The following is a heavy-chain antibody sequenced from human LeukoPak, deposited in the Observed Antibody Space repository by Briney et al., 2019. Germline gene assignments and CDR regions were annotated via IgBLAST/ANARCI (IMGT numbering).Heavy chain of an antibody. CDR2: INTNTGNP. Sequence: ASVKVSCKASGYTFTDYYLLWVRQAPGQGLEWMGWINTNTGNPTYAQGFTGRFVFSLDTSVSTAYLQISSLKAEDTAVYYCASIPGGDCSGGSCLTSWGQGTLVTVSS. CDR1: GYTFTDYY. J-gene: IGHJ4*02. V-gene: IGHV7-4-1*02. CDR3: ASIPGGDCSGGSCLTS. D-gene: IGHD2-15*01.